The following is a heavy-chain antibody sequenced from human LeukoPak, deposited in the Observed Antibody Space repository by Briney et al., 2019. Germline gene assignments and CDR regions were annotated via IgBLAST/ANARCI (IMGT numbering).Heavy chain of an antibody. D-gene: IGHD2-2*01. Sequence: GGSLRLSCAASGYTFINYAMSWVRQAPGKGLEWVSGISGGGGSTYYADSVKGRFTISRDNSKYTLDLQMNSLRAGDTAIYYCAKGISTPHYWGQGTLVTVSS. CDR3: AKGISTPHY. CDR2: ISGGGGST. J-gene: IGHJ4*02. V-gene: IGHV3-23*01. CDR1: GYTFINYA.